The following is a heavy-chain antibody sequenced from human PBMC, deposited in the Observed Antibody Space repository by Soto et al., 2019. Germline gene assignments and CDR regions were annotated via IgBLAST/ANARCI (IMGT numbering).Heavy chain of an antibody. CDR3: ARGPHTQEYSDYSD. CDR1: GFTFSSYA. Sequence: EVQLVESGGGLVQPGGSLRLSCAASGFTFSSYAMHWVRQAPGKGLEYVSAISSNGGSTYYANSVKGRFTISRDNSKNTLYLQMGSLRAEDMAVYYCARGPHTQEYSDYSDWGQGTLVTVSS. CDR2: ISSNGGST. D-gene: IGHD4-17*01. J-gene: IGHJ4*02. V-gene: IGHV3-64*01.